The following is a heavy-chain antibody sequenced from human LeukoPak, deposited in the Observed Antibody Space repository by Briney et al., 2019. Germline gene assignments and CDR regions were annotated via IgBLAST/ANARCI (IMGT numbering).Heavy chain of an antibody. V-gene: IGHV4-59*11. CDR3: ARDTDGYNFFHY. CDR2: IYYSGST. D-gene: IGHD5-24*01. J-gene: IGHJ4*02. Sequence: SETLSLTCTVSGGSISSHYWNWIRQPPGKGLEWIGYIYYSGSTTYNPSLKSRLTISLDTSKNQFSLKLSSVTAADTGVYYCARDTDGYNFFHYWGRGTLVTVSS. CDR1: GGSISSHY.